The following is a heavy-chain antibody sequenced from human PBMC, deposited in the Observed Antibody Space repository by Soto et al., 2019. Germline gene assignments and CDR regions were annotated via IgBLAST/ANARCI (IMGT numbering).Heavy chain of an antibody. CDR2: IWYDGSNK. D-gene: IGHD1-20*01. CDR3: ARDHISTHAFDI. J-gene: IGHJ3*02. CDR1: GFTFSSYG. Sequence: QVQLVESGGGVVQPGRSLRLSCAASGFTFSSYGMHWVRQAPGKGLEWVAVIWYDGSNKYYADSVKGRFTISRDNSKNTLYLQMNSLRAEDTAVYYCARDHISTHAFDIWGQGTMVTVSS. V-gene: IGHV3-33*01.